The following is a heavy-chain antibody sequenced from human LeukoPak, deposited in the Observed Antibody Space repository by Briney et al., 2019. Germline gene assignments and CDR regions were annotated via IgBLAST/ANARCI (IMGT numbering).Heavy chain of an antibody. CDR1: GGSVSSGSHY. CDR3: ARIESCSGGSCSYMAFDY. CDR2: IYNSGLS. V-gene: IGHV4-61*01. Sequence: SETLSLTCTVSGGSVSSGSHYWSWVRQPPGRGLEWIGYIYNSGLSNYSPSLKSRVTISKDTSKNQFSLKVSSVTAADTAVHYCARIESCSGGSCSYMAFDYWGQGTLVTVSS. D-gene: IGHD2-15*01. J-gene: IGHJ4*02.